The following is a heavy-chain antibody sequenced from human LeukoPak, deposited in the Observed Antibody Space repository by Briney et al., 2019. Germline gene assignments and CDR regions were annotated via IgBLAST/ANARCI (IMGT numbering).Heavy chain of an antibody. CDR1: GFTFSSYA. D-gene: IGHD3-3*01. CDR3: AKRGFRTIFGVVRGDAFDI. V-gene: IGHV3-23*01. Sequence: GGSLRLSCAASGFTFSSYAMSWGRQALGKGLEWVSAIIGSGGSTFYADSVKGRFPISRDHSKNTLYLQMNSLRAQDTAVYYCAKRGFRTIFGVVRGDAFDIWAQGTMVPVSS. J-gene: IGHJ3*02. CDR2: IIGSGGST.